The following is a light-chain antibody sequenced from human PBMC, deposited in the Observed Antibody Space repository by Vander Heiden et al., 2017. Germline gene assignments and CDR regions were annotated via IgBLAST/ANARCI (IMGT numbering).Light chain of an antibody. V-gene: IGKV1-5*03. Sequence: DIQMTQSPSTLSASVGDRATITCRASQSTSSWLAWYQQKPGKAPKLLIYKASSLESGVPSRFSGSGSGTEFTLTISSLQPDDFATYYCQQYNSYPWTFGQGTKVEIK. CDR1: QSTSSW. CDR2: KAS. CDR3: QQYNSYPWT. J-gene: IGKJ1*01.